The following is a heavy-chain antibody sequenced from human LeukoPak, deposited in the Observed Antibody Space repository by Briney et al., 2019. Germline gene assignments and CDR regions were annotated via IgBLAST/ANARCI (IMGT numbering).Heavy chain of an antibody. J-gene: IGHJ4*02. CDR1: GGSFSGYY. D-gene: IGHD2-21*02. V-gene: IGHV4-34*01. CDR3: ARGGDSYYFDY. Sequence: SETLSLTCAVCGGSFSGYYWSWIRQPPGKGLEWIGEINHSGGTNYNPSLKSRVTISVDTSKNQFSLKLSSVTAADTAVYYCARGGDSYYFDYWGQGTLVTVSS. CDR2: INHSGGT.